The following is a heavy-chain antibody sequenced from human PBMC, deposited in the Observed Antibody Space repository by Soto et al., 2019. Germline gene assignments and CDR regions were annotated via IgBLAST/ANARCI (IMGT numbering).Heavy chain of an antibody. CDR2: ISGSGGNK. CDR1: GFTFRTYA. CDR3: ATSIIAVAGTSARE. Sequence: EVQVLESGGGLVQPGGSLRLSCAASGFTFRTYAMNWVRQAPGKGLEWVSAISGSGGNKYYADSVKGRFTISRDNSKNTLYLQMNSLRAEDTAVYYCATSIIAVAGTSAREWGQGTLVTVTS. D-gene: IGHD6-19*01. V-gene: IGHV3-23*01. J-gene: IGHJ4*02.